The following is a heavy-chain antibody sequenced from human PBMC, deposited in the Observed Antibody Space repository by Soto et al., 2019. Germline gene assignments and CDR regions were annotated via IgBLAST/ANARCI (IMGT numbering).Heavy chain of an antibody. CDR2: ISWNSVSI. Sequence: PGGSLRLSCAAFRFTFNDYAMHWVRQAPGKGLEWVSGISWNSVSIGYADSVKGRFTISRDNAKNTLYLQMNSLRADDTALYYCARDVDTSSHYSWFDPWGQGTLVTVSS. CDR1: RFTFNDYA. CDR3: ARDVDTSSHYSWFDP. D-gene: IGHD3-22*01. V-gene: IGHV3-9*01. J-gene: IGHJ5*02.